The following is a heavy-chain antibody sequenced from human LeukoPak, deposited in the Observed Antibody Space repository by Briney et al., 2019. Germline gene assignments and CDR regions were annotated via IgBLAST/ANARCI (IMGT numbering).Heavy chain of an antibody. Sequence: SETLSLTCTVSGGSISSYYWSWIRQPPGKGLEWIGYIYYSGSTNYNPSLKSRVTISVDTSKNQFSLKLSSVTAADTAVYYCARRLSWYYFDYWGQGTLVTVSS. D-gene: IGHD6-13*01. CDR1: GGSISSYY. V-gene: IGHV4-59*01. J-gene: IGHJ4*02. CDR3: ARRLSWYYFDY. CDR2: IYYSGST.